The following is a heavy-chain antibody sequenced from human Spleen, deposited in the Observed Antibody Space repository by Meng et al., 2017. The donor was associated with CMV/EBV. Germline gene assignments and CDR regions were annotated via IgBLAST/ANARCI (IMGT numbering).Heavy chain of an antibody. CDR2: IYYSGSI. V-gene: IGHV4-59*01. D-gene: IGHD1-14*01. CDR1: GGSISSYY. J-gene: IGHJ4*02. CDR3: ARDSGSY. Sequence: SETLSLTCAVYGGSISSYYWSWIRQPPGKGLEWIGYIYYSGSINYNPSLKSRVTISVDTSKNQFSLKLSSVTAADTAVYYCARDSGSYWGQGTLVTVSS.